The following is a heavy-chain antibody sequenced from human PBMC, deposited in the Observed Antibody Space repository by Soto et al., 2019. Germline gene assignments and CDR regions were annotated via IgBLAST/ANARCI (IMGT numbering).Heavy chain of an antibody. D-gene: IGHD6-19*01. J-gene: IGHJ4*02. Sequence: LRLYCAAFLFAFSSRGMHWVRKFPGKGLEWVALISYDGSKKYYADSVKGRFTISRDKSKNTLYLQMNSLRVEDTAVYYCAKDMGWSSADFAFWLQGSPVTGSA. CDR1: LFAFSSRG. V-gene: IGHV3-30*18. CDR2: ISYDGSKK. CDR3: AKDMGWSSADFAF.